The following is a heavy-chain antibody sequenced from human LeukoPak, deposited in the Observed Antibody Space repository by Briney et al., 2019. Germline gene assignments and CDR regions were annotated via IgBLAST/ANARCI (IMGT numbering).Heavy chain of an antibody. CDR2: INAGNGNT. CDR1: GYTFTGYY. J-gene: IGHJ3*02. D-gene: IGHD6-13*01. Sequence: ASVRVSCKASGYTFTGYYLYWVRQAPGQRLEWMGWINAGNGNTKYSQKFQGRVTITRDTSASTAYMELSSLRSEDTAVYYCARGSRHDAFDIWGQGTMVTVSS. CDR3: ARGSRHDAFDI. V-gene: IGHV1-3*01.